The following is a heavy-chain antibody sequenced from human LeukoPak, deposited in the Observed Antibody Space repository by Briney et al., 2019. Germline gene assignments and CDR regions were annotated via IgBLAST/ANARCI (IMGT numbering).Heavy chain of an antibody. CDR3: ARAVVVCSGGSCYVDAFDI. Sequence: ASVKVSCKASGYTFTSYDINWVRQATGQGLEWMGWMNPNSGNTGYAQKFQGRVTITRNTSISTAYMELSSLRSEDTAVYYCARAVVVCSGGSCYVDAFDIWGQGTMVTVSS. CDR2: MNPNSGNT. D-gene: IGHD2-15*01. J-gene: IGHJ3*02. V-gene: IGHV1-8*03. CDR1: GYTFTSYD.